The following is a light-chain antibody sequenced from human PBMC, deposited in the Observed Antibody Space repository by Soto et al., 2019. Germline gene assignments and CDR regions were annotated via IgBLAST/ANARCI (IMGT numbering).Light chain of an antibody. CDR3: SSYTTTDPYV. V-gene: IGLV2-14*01. J-gene: IGLJ1*01. CDR1: SSDVGAYDF. Sequence: QSALTQPASVSGSPGQSITISCTGTSSDVGAYDFVSWYQQHPGKAPKYLIYEVSNRPSGDSDRFSGSKSGTTASLTISGLQDEDEADYYCSSYTTTDPYVFGTGTKLTVL. CDR2: EVS.